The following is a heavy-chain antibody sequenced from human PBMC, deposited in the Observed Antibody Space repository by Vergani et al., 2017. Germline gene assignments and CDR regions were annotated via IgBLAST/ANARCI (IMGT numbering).Heavy chain of an antibody. Sequence: EVQLVESGGGLVKPGGSLRLSCAASGFTFSSYSMNWVRQAPGKGLEWVSSISSSSSTIYYADSVKGRFTISRDNAKNSLYLQMNSLRAEDTAVYYCARDRGCNGPFDAFDIWGQGTMVTVSS. J-gene: IGHJ3*02. V-gene: IGHV3-21*01. D-gene: IGHD2/OR15-2a*01. CDR3: ARDRGCNGPFDAFDI. CDR1: GFTFSSYS. CDR2: ISSSSSTI.